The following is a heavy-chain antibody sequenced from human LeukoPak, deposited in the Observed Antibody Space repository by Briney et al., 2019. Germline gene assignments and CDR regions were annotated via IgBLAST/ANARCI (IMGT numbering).Heavy chain of an antibody. CDR3: ARDVPHGISTGYWYY. Sequence: ASVKVSCKASGYTFTGYGISWVRQAPGQGLEWMGWISAYNGNTNYAQKLQGRVTMTTDTSTSTAYMELRSLRSDDTAVYYCARDVPHGISTGYWYYWGQGTLVTVSS. CDR1: GYTFTGYG. CDR2: ISAYNGNT. D-gene: IGHD3-9*01. J-gene: IGHJ4*02. V-gene: IGHV1-18*01.